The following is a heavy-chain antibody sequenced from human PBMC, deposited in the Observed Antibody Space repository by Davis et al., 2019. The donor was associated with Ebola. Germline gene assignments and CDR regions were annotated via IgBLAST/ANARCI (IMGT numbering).Heavy chain of an antibody. V-gene: IGHV3-21*01. D-gene: IGHD4-17*01. CDR3: ARERAVTYFDY. CDR1: GFTFSSYS. CDR2: ISSSSSYI. J-gene: IGHJ4*02. Sequence: PGGSLRLSCAASGFTFSSYSMNWVRQAPGKGLEWVSFISSSSSYIYYADSVKGRFTISRDNAKNSLYLQMNSLRAEDTAVYYCARERAVTYFDYWGQGTLVTVSS.